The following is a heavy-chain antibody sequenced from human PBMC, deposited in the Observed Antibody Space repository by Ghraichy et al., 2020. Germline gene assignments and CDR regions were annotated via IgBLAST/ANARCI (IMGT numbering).Heavy chain of an antibody. CDR1: GYTFTDYY. J-gene: IGHJ4*02. CDR3: ARDPPQNIGPGTDY. V-gene: IGHV1-2*02. Sequence: ASVKVSCKTSGYTFTDYYMYWVRQAPGQGLEWMGWINTNSGGTDYAQKFQGRVTMTRDTSISTAYMELSRLRSDDTAVYYCARDPPQNIGPGTDYWGQGTLVTVSS. D-gene: IGHD2/OR15-2a*01. CDR2: INTNSGGT.